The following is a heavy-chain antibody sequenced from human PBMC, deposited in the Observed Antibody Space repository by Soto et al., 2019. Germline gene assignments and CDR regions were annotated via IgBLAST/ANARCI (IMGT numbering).Heavy chain of an antibody. V-gene: IGHV3-23*01. D-gene: IGHD6-6*01. J-gene: IGHJ5*02. CDR2: ISGSGGST. CDR3: AKDYAGSSSFWFGP. CDR1: GFTFSSYA. Sequence: GGSLRLSCAASGFTFSSYAMSWVRQAPGKGLEWVSGISGSGGSTYYADSVKGRFTISRDNSKNTLYLQMNSLRAEDTAVYYCAKDYAGSSSFWFGPCGQGTLVTVSS.